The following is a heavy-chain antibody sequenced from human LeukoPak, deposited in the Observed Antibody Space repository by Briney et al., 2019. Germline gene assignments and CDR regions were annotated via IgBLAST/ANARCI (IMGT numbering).Heavy chain of an antibody. CDR3: ARGLTIFGVVNEHGMDV. Sequence: GGSLRLSCAASGFTFSSYEMNWVRQAPGKGLEWVSYISSSGSTIYYADSVKGRFTISRDNAKNSLYLQMNSLRAEGTAVYYCARGLTIFGVVNEHGMDVWGQGTTVTVSS. J-gene: IGHJ6*02. CDR2: ISSSGSTI. V-gene: IGHV3-48*03. D-gene: IGHD3-3*01. CDR1: GFTFSSYE.